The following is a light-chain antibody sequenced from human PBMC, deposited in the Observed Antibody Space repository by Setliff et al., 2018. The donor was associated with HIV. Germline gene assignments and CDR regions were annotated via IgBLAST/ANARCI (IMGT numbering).Light chain of an antibody. CDR1: SSDVGGYNY. Sequence: QSALSQPASVSGSPGQSITISCTGTSSDVGGYNYVSWYQQHPGKAPKLMMYDVSKRPSGVSNRFSGSKSGNTASLTISGLQAEDESDYYCSSYASSSSVVFGGGTK. J-gene: IGLJ2*01. CDR3: SSYASSSSVV. V-gene: IGLV2-14*01. CDR2: DVS.